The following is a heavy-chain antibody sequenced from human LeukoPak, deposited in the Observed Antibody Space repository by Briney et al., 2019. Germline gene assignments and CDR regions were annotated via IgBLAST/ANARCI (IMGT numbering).Heavy chain of an antibody. CDR1: GYTFTGYY. CDR3: ARDANGIAAAGPWGGMDV. CDR2: INPNSGGT. J-gene: IGHJ6*02. V-gene: IGHV1-2*02. D-gene: IGHD6-13*01. Sequence: ASVKVSCKASGYTFTGYYLHWVRQAPGQGLEWMGWINPNSGGTNYAQKFQGRVTMTGDTSISTAYMELSRLRSDDTAVYYCARDANGIAAAGPWGGMDVWGQGTTVTVSS.